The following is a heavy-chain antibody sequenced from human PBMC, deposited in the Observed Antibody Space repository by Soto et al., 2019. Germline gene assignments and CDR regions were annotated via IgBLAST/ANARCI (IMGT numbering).Heavy chain of an antibody. V-gene: IGHV4-34*01. J-gene: IGHJ6*02. CDR1: GGSFSGYY. Sequence: QVQLQQWGAGLLKPSDTLSLTCAVYGGSFSGYYWSWIRQPPGKGLEWIGEINHSGSTNYNPSLKSRVTISVDTSKNQFSLKLSSVTAADTAVYYCARGVRVVVTAATQGSGYYYYGMDVWGQGTTVTVSS. CDR2: INHSGST. CDR3: ARGVRVVVTAATQGSGYYYYGMDV. D-gene: IGHD2-21*02.